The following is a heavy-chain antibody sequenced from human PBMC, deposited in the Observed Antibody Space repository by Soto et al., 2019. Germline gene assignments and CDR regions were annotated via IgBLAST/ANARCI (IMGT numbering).Heavy chain of an antibody. CDR3: ARVGPYSSGSHFRWFEP. CDR2: IYYSGST. V-gene: IGHV4-59*01. Sequence: SETLSLTCTVSGGSISSYYWSWIRQPPGKGLEWIGYIYYSGSTNYNPSLKSRVTISVDTSKNQFSLKLSSVTAADTAVYYCARVGPYSSGSHFRWFEPWGQGTLVTVSS. J-gene: IGHJ5*02. CDR1: GGSISSYY. D-gene: IGHD6-19*01.